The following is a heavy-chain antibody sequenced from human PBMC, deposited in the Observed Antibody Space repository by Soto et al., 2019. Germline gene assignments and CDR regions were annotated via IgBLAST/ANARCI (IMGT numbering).Heavy chain of an antibody. CDR2: INPDGNVG. V-gene: IGHV3-7*03. D-gene: IGHD3-16*01. CDR1: GFTFSTCW. J-gene: IGHJ4*02. Sequence: GGSLRLSCVGSGFTFSTCWMNWVRQAPGKGLEWVANINPDGNVGTYVDSVRGRFTTSRDNAKNSLYLQMNSLRADDAAGYFCAGWGGHDFDDWGQGIMVTVSS. CDR3: AGWGGHDFDD.